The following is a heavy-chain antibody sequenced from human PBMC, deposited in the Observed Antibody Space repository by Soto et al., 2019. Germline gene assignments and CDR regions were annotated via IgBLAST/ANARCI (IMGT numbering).Heavy chain of an antibody. Sequence: QVQLVESGGGVVQPGRSQRLSCTASGFTFSSNGMHWVRQAQGKGLEWVAFIWHDGSNSYYVDSVKGRFTISRDNSKNTLYLQMNSLRAEDTAVYYCAKPSYDYWSGYYHPFDYWGQGTLVTVSS. J-gene: IGHJ4*02. V-gene: IGHV3-33*06. CDR1: GFTFSSNG. CDR2: IWHDGSNS. D-gene: IGHD3-3*01. CDR3: AKPSYDYWSGYYHPFDY.